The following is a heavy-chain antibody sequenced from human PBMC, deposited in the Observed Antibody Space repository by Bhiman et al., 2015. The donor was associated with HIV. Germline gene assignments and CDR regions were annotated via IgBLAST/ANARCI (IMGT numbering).Heavy chain of an antibody. CDR3: ARDRPYNWNWGGYFYGLDV. CDR1: GFTFTDYA. D-gene: IGHD1-7*01. V-gene: IGHV3-21*02. Sequence: EVELLQSGGGLVQPGGSLRLSCAASGFTFTDYAMTWVRQTPGKGLEWVSSITSSSRYIQYADSVKGRFTISRDNAKNSLYLQMNSLRAEDTAVFYCARDRPYNWNWGGYFYGLDVWGQGTTVTVSS. J-gene: IGHJ6*02. CDR2: ITSSSRYI.